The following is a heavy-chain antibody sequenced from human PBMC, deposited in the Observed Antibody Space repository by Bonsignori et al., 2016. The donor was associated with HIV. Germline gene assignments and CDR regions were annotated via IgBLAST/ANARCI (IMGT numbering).Heavy chain of an antibody. D-gene: IGHD1-26*01. J-gene: IGHJ1*01. Sequence: WVRQAPGQGLEWMGWINPNSGGTNYAQKFQGRVTMTRDTSISTAYMELSRLRSDDTAVYYCARPLSSWEPYSVQHWGQGTLVTVSS. V-gene: IGHV1-2*02. CDR2: INPNSGGT. CDR3: ARPLSSWEPYSVQH.